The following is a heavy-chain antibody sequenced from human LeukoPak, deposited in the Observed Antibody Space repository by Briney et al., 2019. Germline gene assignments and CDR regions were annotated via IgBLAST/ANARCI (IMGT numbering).Heavy chain of an antibody. J-gene: IGHJ3*02. Sequence: GGSLRLSCAATGFTFDDYGMSWVRQAPGKGLEWASGINWNGGSTGYADSVKGRFTISRDNAKNSLYLQMNSLRAEDTALYYCARRDIVVVPASILGAFDIWGQGTMVTVSS. CDR2: INWNGGST. V-gene: IGHV3-20*04. D-gene: IGHD2-2*02. CDR3: ARRDIVVVPASILGAFDI. CDR1: GFTFDDYG.